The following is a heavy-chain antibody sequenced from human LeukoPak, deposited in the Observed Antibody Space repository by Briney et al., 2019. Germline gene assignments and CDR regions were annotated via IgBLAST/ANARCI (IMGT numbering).Heavy chain of an antibody. D-gene: IGHD2-15*01. Sequence: GASVKVSCKASGYTFTSYGISWVRQAPGQGLEWMGWISAYNGNTNYAQKFQGRVTMTRDTSISTAYMELSRLRSDDTAVYYCARADHRSPYYYGMDVWGQGTTVTVSS. J-gene: IGHJ6*02. CDR3: ARADHRSPYYYGMDV. V-gene: IGHV1-18*01. CDR2: ISAYNGNT. CDR1: GYTFTSYG.